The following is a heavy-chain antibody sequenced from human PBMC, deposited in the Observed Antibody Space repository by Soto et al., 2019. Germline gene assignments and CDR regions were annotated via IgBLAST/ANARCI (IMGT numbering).Heavy chain of an antibody. V-gene: IGHV3-23*01. Sequence: GGSLRLSCAASGFTFNNYAMNWVRQAPGKGLEWVATISGTGGSTYYAESVKGRFTISRDNSKNTLYLQMNSLRVEDKAVYYCAKDRLGGNFDYWGKGTQVTVSS. CDR3: AKDRLGGNFDY. CDR2: ISGTGGST. J-gene: IGHJ4*02. CDR1: GFTFNNYA.